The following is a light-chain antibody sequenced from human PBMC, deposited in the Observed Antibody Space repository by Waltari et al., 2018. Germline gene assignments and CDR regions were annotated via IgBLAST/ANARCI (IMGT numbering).Light chain of an antibody. CDR2: GTS. CDR3: QQYDYLPWK. Sequence: DIVMPQSPATLSLSPGESATLSCRASQSLTRSTFACFQQKPGQPHRLLIYGTSTRAAGIPDRFSGSGSGTDFSLTISGLQPEDFAVYYCQQYDYLPWKFGQGTRVEI. V-gene: IGKV3D-15*01. CDR1: QSLTRST. J-gene: IGKJ1*01.